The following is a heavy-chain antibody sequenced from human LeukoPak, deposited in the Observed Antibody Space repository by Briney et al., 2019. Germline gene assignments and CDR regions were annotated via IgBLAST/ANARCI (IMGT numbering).Heavy chain of an antibody. CDR2: INHSGST. D-gene: IGHD3-10*01. V-gene: IGHV4-34*01. CDR3: ARGYLVPQKHGSGGYYSQYYFDY. J-gene: IGHJ4*02. Sequence: PSETLSLTCAVYGGSFSGYYWSWIRQPPGKGLEWIGEINHSGSTNYNPSLKSRVTISVDTSKNQFSLKLSSVTAADTAVYYCARGYLVPQKHGSGGYYSQYYFDYWGQGTLVTVSS. CDR1: GGSFSGYY.